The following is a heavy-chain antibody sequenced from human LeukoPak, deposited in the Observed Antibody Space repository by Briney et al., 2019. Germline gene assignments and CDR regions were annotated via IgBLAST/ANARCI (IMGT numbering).Heavy chain of an antibody. J-gene: IGHJ4*02. D-gene: IGHD5-18*01. CDR2: IFGSGGSP. CDR1: GFTFNTLA. Sequence: PGGSLRLSCAASGFTFNTLAMSWVRQAPGKGLDWVAGIFGSGGSPHYADSVKGRFTISRDNSKNTVYLQINSLRAEDTAVYYCGKTTAGYSSGQKPAWPVDYWGQGTLVTVSS. V-gene: IGHV3-23*01. CDR3: GKTTAGYSSGQKPAWPVDY.